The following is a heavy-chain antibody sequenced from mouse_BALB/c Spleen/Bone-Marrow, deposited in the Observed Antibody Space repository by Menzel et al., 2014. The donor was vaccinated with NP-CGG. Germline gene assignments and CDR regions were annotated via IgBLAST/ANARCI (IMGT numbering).Heavy chain of an antibody. V-gene: IGHV2-9*02. CDR2: IWAGGST. CDR3: ARGVRHFDY. Sequence: QVQLQQSGPGLVAPSQGLSITCTVSGFSLTTYGVHWVRQPPGKGLEWLGVIWAGGSTNYTSALMSRLSISKDNSKSQVFLKMNSLQTDDTAMYYCARGVRHFDYWGQGTTLTVSS. CDR1: GFSLTTYG. J-gene: IGHJ2*01.